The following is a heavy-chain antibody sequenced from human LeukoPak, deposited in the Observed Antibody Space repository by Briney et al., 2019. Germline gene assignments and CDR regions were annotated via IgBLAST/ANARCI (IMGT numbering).Heavy chain of an antibody. CDR2: ISRSGDSI. J-gene: IGHJ4*02. CDR1: GFTFSDYY. CDR3: ARGGYSSDWYSSPDY. Sequence: PGGSLRLSCAASGFTFSDYYMSWIRQAPGKGLEWISYISRSGDSIYYADSAKGRFTISRDTAKNSLFLQVNSLRAEDTAVYYCARGGYSSDWYSSPDYWGQGTLVTVSS. D-gene: IGHD6-19*01. V-gene: IGHV3-11*01.